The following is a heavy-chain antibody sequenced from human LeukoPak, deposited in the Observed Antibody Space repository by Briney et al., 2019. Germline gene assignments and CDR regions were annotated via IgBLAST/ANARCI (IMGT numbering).Heavy chain of an antibody. D-gene: IGHD5-18*01. Sequence: SETLSLTCAVCGGSFSGYYWSWIRQPPGKGLEWIGEINHSGSTNYNPSLKSRITISVDTSKTQFSLKLSSVTAADTAVYYCARGRSGYSYGYGLWGQGTLVTVSS. V-gene: IGHV4-34*01. CDR1: GGSFSGYY. CDR2: INHSGST. CDR3: ARGRSGYSYGYGL. J-gene: IGHJ4*02.